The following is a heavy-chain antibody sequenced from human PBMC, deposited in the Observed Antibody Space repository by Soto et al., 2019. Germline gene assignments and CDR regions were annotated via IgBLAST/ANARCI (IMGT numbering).Heavy chain of an antibody. Sequence: WESLKISCKGSGYSFTSYWIGWVRQMPGKGLEWMGIIYPGDSDTRYSPSFQGQVTISADKSISTAYLQWSSLKASDTAMYYCARLITMVRGVEDGMDVWSQGTTVTVS. CDR2: IYPGDSDT. J-gene: IGHJ6*02. CDR1: GYSFTSYW. V-gene: IGHV5-51*01. CDR3: ARLITMVRGVEDGMDV. D-gene: IGHD3-10*01.